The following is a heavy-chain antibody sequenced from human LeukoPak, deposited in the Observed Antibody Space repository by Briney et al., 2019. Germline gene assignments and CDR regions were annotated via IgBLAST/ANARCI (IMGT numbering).Heavy chain of an antibody. D-gene: IGHD6-13*01. CDR1: GFTFSSYS. V-gene: IGHV3-21*04. J-gene: IGHJ4*02. Sequence: GGSLRLSCAASGFTFSSYSMNWVRQAPGKGLEWVSSIGSSNDYIYYADSVKGRFTVSRDNAKNSLFLQMNSLRAEDTAVYYCAKDIRRQQLISGHFDFWGQGTLVTVSS. CDR3: AKDIRRQQLISGHFDF. CDR2: IGSSNDYI.